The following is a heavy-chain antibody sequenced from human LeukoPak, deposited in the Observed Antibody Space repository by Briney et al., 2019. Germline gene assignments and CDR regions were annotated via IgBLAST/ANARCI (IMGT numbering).Heavy chain of an antibody. V-gene: IGHV5-51*01. J-gene: IGHJ5*02. CDR1: GYSFTSYW. CDR2: IYPGDSDT. CDR3: ARQAKSSSSWYDENCFDP. Sequence: GESLQISWKGSGYSFTSYWIGWVRQMPGKGLAWMGIIYPGDSDTRYSPSFQGQVTISADKSISTAYLQWSSLKASDSAMYYCARQAKSSSSWYDENCFDPWGQGTLVTVSS. D-gene: IGHD6-13*01.